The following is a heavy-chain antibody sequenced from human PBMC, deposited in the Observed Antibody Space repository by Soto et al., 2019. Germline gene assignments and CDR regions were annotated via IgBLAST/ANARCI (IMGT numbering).Heavy chain of an antibody. J-gene: IGHJ4*02. CDR3: ARVGIVASASEGYYFDY. CDR2: IYYSGST. CDR1: GGSISSGGYY. V-gene: IGHV4-31*03. D-gene: IGHD5-12*01. Sequence: SETLSLTCTVSGGSISSGGYYWSWIRQHPGKGLEWIGYIYYSGSTYYNPSLKSRVTISVGTSKNQFSLKLSSVTAADTAVYYCARVGIVASASEGYYFDYWGQGTLVTVSS.